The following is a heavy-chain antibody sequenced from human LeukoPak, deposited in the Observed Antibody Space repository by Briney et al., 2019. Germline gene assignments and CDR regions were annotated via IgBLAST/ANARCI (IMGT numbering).Heavy chain of an antibody. V-gene: IGHV3-30-3*01. J-gene: IGHJ4*02. D-gene: IGHD2-21*02. Sequence: GGSLRLSCAASGFTFSSYAMHWVRQAPGKGLEWVAVISYDGSNKYYADSVKGRFTISRDNSKNTLYLQMNSLRAEDTAVHYCARDKIVVVTAIRGYYFDYWGQGTLVTVSS. CDR2: ISYDGSNK. CDR3: ARDKIVVVTAIRGYYFDY. CDR1: GFTFSSYA.